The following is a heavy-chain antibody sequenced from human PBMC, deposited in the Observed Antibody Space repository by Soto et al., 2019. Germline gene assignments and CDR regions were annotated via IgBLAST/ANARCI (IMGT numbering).Heavy chain of an antibody. CDR3: ARDEVSPPFSFAY. J-gene: IGHJ4*02. V-gene: IGHV4-59*01. CDR2: IYYSGST. Sequence: SETLSLTCTVSGGSISSYYWSWIRQPPGKGLEWIGYIYYSGSTNYNPSLKSRVTISVDTSKNQFSLKLSSVTAADTAVYYCARDEVSPPFSFAYWGQGTLVTVSS. D-gene: IGHD3-22*01. CDR1: GGSISSYY.